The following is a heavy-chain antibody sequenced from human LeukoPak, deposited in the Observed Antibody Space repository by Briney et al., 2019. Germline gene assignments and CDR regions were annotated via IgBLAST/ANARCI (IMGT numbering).Heavy chain of an antibody. Sequence: LGGSLRFSCAASGFTFSSNYLSWVRQAPGKGLEWGPVYYSGGSTYYADSVKGRFTISRDNSKNTLYLQMNSLRAEDTAVYYCAREARHIVVVTAIRRYYYYMDVWGKGTTVTVSS. CDR2: YYSGGST. V-gene: IGHV3-53*01. CDR3: AREARHIVVVTAIRRYYYYMDV. CDR1: GFTFSSNY. J-gene: IGHJ6*03. D-gene: IGHD2-21*02.